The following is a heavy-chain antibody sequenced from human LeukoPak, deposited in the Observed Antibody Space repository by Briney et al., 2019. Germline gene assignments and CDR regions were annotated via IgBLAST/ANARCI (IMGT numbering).Heavy chain of an antibody. V-gene: IGHV3-48*04. CDR3: ARDEVVANADYYYYYMDV. J-gene: IGHJ6*03. CDR2: ISSSGSTI. CDR1: GFTFSDFW. Sequence: PGGSLRLSCAASGFTFSDFWMNWVRQAPGKGLEWVSYISSSGSTIYYADSVKGRFTISRDNAKNSLYLQMNSLRAEDTAVYYCARDEVVANADYYYYYMDVWGKGTTVTVSS. D-gene: IGHD2-15*01.